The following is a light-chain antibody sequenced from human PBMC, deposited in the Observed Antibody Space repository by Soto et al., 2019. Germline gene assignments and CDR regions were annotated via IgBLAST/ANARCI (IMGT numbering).Light chain of an antibody. V-gene: IGLV1-40*01. J-gene: IGLJ1*01. CDR2: GNN. CDR3: QSYDSSLSGYV. CDR1: SSDVGAYNY. Sequence: QSALTQPASVSGSPGQSITISCTGTSSDVGAYNYVSWYQQLPGTAPKLLIYGNNNRPSGVPARFSGSKSGTSASLAIAGLQAEDEGDYYCQSYDSSLSGYVFGTGTKVTVL.